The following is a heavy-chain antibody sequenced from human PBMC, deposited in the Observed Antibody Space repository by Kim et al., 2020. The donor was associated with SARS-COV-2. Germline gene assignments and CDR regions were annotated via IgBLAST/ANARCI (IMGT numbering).Heavy chain of an antibody. CDR1: GGSISSYY. V-gene: IGHV4-59*01. J-gene: IGHJ4*02. Sequence: SQTLSLTCTVSGGSISSYYWSWIRQPPGKGLEWIGYIYYSGSTNYNPSLKSRVTISVDTSKNQFSLKLSSVTAADTAVYYCARSPLWFGELLWGYYFDYWGQGTLVTVS. D-gene: IGHD3-10*01. CDR2: IYYSGST. CDR3: ARSPLWFGELLWGYYFDY.